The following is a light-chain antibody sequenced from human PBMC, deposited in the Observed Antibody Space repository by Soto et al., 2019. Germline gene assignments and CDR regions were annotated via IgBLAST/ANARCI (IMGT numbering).Light chain of an antibody. CDR2: TTN. CDR3: VLYMGSGIWV. CDR1: SGSVSPSYY. Sequence: QTVVTQEPSFSVSPGGTVTLTCGLSSGSVSPSYYPGWFQQTPGQAPRALIYTTNTRSSGVPDRFSGSILGNKAALTITGAQADDESDYYCVLYMGSGIWVFGGGTKL. J-gene: IGLJ3*02. V-gene: IGLV8-61*01.